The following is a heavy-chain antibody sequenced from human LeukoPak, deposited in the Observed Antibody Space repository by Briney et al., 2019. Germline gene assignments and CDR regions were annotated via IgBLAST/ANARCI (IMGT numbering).Heavy chain of an antibody. CDR3: ARHGPYLGRLGWFDP. D-gene: IGHD1-26*01. CDR1: SGSISSYY. J-gene: IGHJ5*02. V-gene: IGHV4-59*08. CDR2: IFYTRST. Sequence: PSEALSLTCTVSSGSISSYYWSWVRQPPGKGLEWIGYIFYTRSTNYNLSLKSRVTISVDTSKKQFSLNLSSVTAADTAVYYCARHGPYLGRLGWFDPWGQGTLVTLST.